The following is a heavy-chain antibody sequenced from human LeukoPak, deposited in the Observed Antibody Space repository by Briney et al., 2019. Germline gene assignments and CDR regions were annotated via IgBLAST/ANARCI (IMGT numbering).Heavy chain of an antibody. CDR2: ISSSSSYI. CDR3: ARDHIDYVWGIDY. CDR1: GFTFRNYA. J-gene: IGHJ4*02. Sequence: GGSLRLSCAASGFTFRNYAMNWVRQAPGKGLEWVSSISSSSSYIYYADSVKGRFTISRDNAKNSLYLQMNSLRAEDTAVYYCARDHIDYVWGIDYWGQGTLVTVSS. V-gene: IGHV3-21*01. D-gene: IGHD3-16*01.